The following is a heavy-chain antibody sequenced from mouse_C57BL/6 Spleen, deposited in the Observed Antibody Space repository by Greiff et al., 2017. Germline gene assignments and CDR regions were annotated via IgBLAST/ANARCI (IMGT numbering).Heavy chain of an antibody. J-gene: IGHJ2*01. Sequence: VQLQQPGAELVKPGASVKLSCKASGYTFTSYWMQWVKQRPGQGLEWIGEIDPSDSYTNYNQKFKGKATLTVDTSSSTAYMQLSSLTSEDSAVYYCAKGLTTVVAFDYWGQGTTLTVSS. D-gene: IGHD1-1*01. CDR1: GYTFTSYW. CDR2: IDPSDSYT. CDR3: AKGLTTVVAFDY. V-gene: IGHV1-50*01.